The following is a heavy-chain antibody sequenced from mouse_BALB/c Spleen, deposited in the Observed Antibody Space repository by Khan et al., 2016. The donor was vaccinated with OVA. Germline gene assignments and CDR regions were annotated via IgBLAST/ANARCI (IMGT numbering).Heavy chain of an antibody. CDR2: INPNNGGT. CDR1: GYNFSSYY. D-gene: IGHD2-2*01. CDR3: TSSGYGSSAY. J-gene: IGHJ3*01. V-gene: IGHV1S81*02. Sequence: VQLQQSGAELVKPGASVKLSCKASGYNFSSYYMYWVKQRPGQGLEWIGEINPNNGGTNFNEKFKSKAALTVDKSSTTAYMQLSSLTSEDTADYYCTSSGYGSSAYWGQGTLVTVSS.